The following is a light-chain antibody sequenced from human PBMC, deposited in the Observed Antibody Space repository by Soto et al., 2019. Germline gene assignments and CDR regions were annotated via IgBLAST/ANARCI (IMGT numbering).Light chain of an antibody. CDR2: KAS. CDR1: QSISSW. V-gene: IGKV1-5*03. J-gene: IGKJ2*01. Sequence: DIQMTQSPSTLSASVGDRVTITCRASQSISSWLAWYQQKPGKAPKLLIYKASSLEIGVPSRFSGSGSRTEFTLTISSLQPDDFATYYCQQYNSYPVTFGQGTKLEIK. CDR3: QQYNSYPVT.